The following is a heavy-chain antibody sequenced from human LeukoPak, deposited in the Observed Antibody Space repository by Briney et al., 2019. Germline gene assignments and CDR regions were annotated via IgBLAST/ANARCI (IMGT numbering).Heavy chain of an antibody. V-gene: IGHV3-23*01. CDR1: GFTFKTYS. J-gene: IGHJ4*02. CDR3: ARESGYNYGYIDS. Sequence: GGSLRLSCAASGFTFKTYSMSWGRQAPGKGLEWVSAISGGGSSTYYADSVKGRFTISRDNSKNTLYLQMISLRAEDTAVYYCARESGYNYGYIDSWGQGTLVTVSS. D-gene: IGHD5-18*01. CDR2: ISGGGSST.